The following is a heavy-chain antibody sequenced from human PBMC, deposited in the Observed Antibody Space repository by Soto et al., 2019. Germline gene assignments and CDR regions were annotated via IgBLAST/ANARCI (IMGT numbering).Heavy chain of an antibody. D-gene: IGHD2-2*01. J-gene: IGHJ5*02. Sequence: VASVKVSCKASGGTFSSYAISWVRQAPGQGLEWMGGIIPIFGTANYAQKFQGRVTITADESTSTAYMELSSLRSEDTAVYYCARVPDIVVVPAAIPRVTWFDPWGQGTLVTVSS. CDR1: GGTFSSYA. CDR3: ARVPDIVVVPAAIPRVTWFDP. CDR2: IIPIFGTA. V-gene: IGHV1-69*13.